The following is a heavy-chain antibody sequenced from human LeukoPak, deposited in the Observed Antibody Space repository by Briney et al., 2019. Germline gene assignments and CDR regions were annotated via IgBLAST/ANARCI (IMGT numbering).Heavy chain of an antibody. CDR1: GGTFSSYA. CDR2: IIPIFGTA. CDR3: ARVGFNEAAAGTYDY. D-gene: IGHD6-13*01. Sequence: SVKVSCKASGGTFSSYAISWVRQAPGQGLEWMGGIIPIFGTANYAQKFQGRVTITADESTSTAYMELSSLRSEDTAVYYCARVGFNEAAAGTYDYWGQGTLVTVSS. J-gene: IGHJ4*02. V-gene: IGHV1-69*13.